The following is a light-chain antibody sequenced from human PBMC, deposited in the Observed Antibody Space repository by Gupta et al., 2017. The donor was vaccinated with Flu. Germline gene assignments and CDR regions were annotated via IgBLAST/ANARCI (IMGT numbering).Light chain of an antibody. Sequence: QSVLTQPHSGSATPGQTVTISCSGSSLNIGSHDVWWYQQFPGTAPSLLLYRNSGRHSGGPARVSGSTSGGTATATTTALRAEEEADYYCCSSENDGNSFWVFGTGTKLTVL. CDR2: RNS. J-gene: IGLJ1*01. V-gene: IGLV1-47*01. CDR3: CSSENDGNSFWV. CDR1: SLNIGSHD.